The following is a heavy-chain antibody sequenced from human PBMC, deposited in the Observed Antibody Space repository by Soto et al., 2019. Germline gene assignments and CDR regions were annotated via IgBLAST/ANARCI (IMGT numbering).Heavy chain of an antibody. CDR1: GFSLTTSGVG. Sequence: QFTLNESGPTVVSPTETLTLTCRFSGFSLTTSGVGVGWVRQSSGKAPEWLALIYWDDDKRYSESLKSRLTITKDTSKNQVVLTVANLDPTDTATYYCAHRVLRTVFGLVTTTAIYFDFWGQGTPVAVSS. D-gene: IGHD3-3*01. J-gene: IGHJ4*02. V-gene: IGHV2-5*02. CDR3: AHRVLRTVFGLVTTTAIYFDF. CDR2: IYWDDDK.